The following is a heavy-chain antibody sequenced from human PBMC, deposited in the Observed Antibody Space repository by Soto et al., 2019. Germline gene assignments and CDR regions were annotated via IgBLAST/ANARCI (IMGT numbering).Heavy chain of an antibody. V-gene: IGHV3-21*01. CDR2: ISSSSSYI. J-gene: IGHJ3*02. CDR3: ARDYYYDSSGSDDAFDI. D-gene: IGHD3-22*01. CDR1: GFTFSSYS. Sequence: KAGGSLRLSCAASGFTFSSYSMNWVRQAPGKGLEWVSSISSSSSYIYYADSVKGRFTISRDNAKNSLYLQMNSLRAEDTAVYYCARDYYYDSSGSDDAFDIWGQGTMVTVSS.